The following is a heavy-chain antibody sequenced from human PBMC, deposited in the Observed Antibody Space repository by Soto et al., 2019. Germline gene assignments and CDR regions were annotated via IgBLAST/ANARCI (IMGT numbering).Heavy chain of an antibody. CDR1: GFTFSSYS. Sequence: PGGPLRLSCAASGFTFSSYSMNWVRQAPGKGLEWVSSISSSSSYIYYADSVKGRFTISRDNAKNSLYLQMNSLRAEDTAVYYCARPGGDGYIPNAFDIWGQGTMVTVSS. J-gene: IGHJ3*02. CDR3: ARPGGDGYIPNAFDI. D-gene: IGHD3-16*01. CDR2: ISSSSSYI. V-gene: IGHV3-21*01.